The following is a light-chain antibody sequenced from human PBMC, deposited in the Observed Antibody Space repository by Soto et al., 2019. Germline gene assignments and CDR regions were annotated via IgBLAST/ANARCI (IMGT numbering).Light chain of an antibody. Sequence: DIQLTQSPSFLSASVGDRVTITCRASQGISSNLAWYQQKPGKAPKLLIYAASTLQSGVPSRFSGSGSGTEFALTITCLQPEDFATYDCQQLNSYPFTFGPGTKVDIK. CDR1: QGISSN. J-gene: IGKJ3*01. CDR2: AAS. CDR3: QQLNSYPFT. V-gene: IGKV1-9*01.